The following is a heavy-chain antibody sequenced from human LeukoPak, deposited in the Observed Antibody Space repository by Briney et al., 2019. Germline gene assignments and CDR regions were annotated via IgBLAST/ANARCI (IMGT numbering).Heavy chain of an antibody. V-gene: IGHV4-61*02. CDR1: GGSISSGSYY. Sequence: SETLSLTCTVSGGSISSGSYYWSWIRQPAGKGLEWIGRIYTSGNTNYNPSLKSRVTISVDTSKNQFSLKLSSVTAADTAVYYCAKESLEYHYFDYWGQGTLVTVSS. CDR3: AKESLEYHYFDY. D-gene: IGHD3-3*01. CDR2: IYTSGNT. J-gene: IGHJ4*02.